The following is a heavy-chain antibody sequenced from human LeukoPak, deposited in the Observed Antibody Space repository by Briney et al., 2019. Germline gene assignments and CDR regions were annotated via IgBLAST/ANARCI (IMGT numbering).Heavy chain of an antibody. CDR3: ARGHVAGTDRHWDY. CDR2: ISWNSGSI. D-gene: IGHD6-19*01. V-gene: IGHV3-9*03. Sequence: GGSLRLSCAASGFTFDDYAMHWVRQAPGKGLEWVSGISWNSGSIGCADSVKGRFTISRDNAKNSLYLQMNSLRAEDMALYYCARGHVAGTDRHWDYWGQGALVTVSS. CDR1: GFTFDDYA. J-gene: IGHJ4*02.